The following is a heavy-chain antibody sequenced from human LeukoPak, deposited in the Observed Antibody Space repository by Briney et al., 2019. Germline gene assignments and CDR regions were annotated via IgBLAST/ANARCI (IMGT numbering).Heavy chain of an antibody. J-gene: IGHJ6*03. CDR3: ASNRGITGTDHYYYYMDV. CDR2: ISAYNGNT. D-gene: IGHD1-7*01. CDR1: GYTFTSYG. V-gene: IGHV1-18*01. Sequence: ASVKVSCKASGYTFTSYGISWVRQAPGQGLEWMGWISAYNGNTNYAQKLQGRVTMTTDTSTSTAYMELRSLRSDDTAVYYCASNRGITGTDHYYYYMDVWGKGTTVTVSS.